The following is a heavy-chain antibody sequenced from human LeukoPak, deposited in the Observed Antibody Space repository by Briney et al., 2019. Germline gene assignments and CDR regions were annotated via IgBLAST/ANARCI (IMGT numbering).Heavy chain of an antibody. CDR1: GYTFTSYA. Sequence: ASVKVSCKASGYTFTSYAMNWVRQAPGQGLEWMGWINTNTGNPTYAQGFTGRFVFSLDTSVSTAYLQISSLKAEDTAVYYCARVGGPGDLWATIQFAFDYWGQGTLVTVSS. CDR3: ARVGGPGDLWATIQFAFDY. CDR2: INTNTGNP. J-gene: IGHJ4*02. V-gene: IGHV7-4-1*02. D-gene: IGHD5-24*01.